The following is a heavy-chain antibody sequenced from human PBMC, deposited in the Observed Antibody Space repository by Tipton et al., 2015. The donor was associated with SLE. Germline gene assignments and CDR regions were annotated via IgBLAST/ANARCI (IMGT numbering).Heavy chain of an antibody. CDR3: ARQKSSGYYFDY. CDR2: IYYSGST. V-gene: IGHV4-39*01. D-gene: IGHD6-19*01. J-gene: IGHJ4*02. Sequence: TLSLTCTVSGGSISSYYWGWIRQPPGKGLEWIGSIYYSGSTYYNPSLKSRVTISVDTSKNQFSLKLSSVTAADTAVYYCARQKSSGYYFDYWGQGTLVTVSS. CDR1: GGSISSYY.